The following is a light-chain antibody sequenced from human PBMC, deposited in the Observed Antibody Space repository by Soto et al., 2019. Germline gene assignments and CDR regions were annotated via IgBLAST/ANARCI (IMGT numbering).Light chain of an antibody. Sequence: DIQMTQSPSSLSASVGDRVTITCRASQSINMYVNWYQQKPGKAPKLLIYAASTLRSGVPSRFSGSGSGTDFTLTVSSLQPEDFASYYCQESYGKSPTFGQGTRLEI. J-gene: IGKJ5*01. CDR3: QESYGKSPT. CDR2: AAS. V-gene: IGKV1-39*01. CDR1: QSINMY.